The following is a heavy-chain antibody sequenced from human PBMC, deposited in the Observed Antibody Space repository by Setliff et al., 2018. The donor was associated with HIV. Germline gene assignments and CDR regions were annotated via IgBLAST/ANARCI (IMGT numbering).Heavy chain of an antibody. CDR2: ISSSSSYI. J-gene: IGHJ4*02. CDR1: GFTFSTYR. D-gene: IGHD2-2*03. CDR3: AKDRVGYCSSISCPGGFDY. V-gene: IGHV3-21*01. Sequence: GGSLRLSCAASGFTFSTYRMNWVRQAPGKGLEWVSSISSSSSYIYYADSLKGRFTISRDNAKNSLYLQMNSLRAEDTAVYYCAKDRVGYCSSISCPGGFDYWGQGTLVTVSS.